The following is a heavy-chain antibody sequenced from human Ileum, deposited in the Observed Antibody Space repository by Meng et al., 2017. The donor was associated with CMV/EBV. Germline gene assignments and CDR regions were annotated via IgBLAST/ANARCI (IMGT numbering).Heavy chain of an antibody. CDR2: ISYDGSKT. CDR3: AKDYTGWSLDY. V-gene: IGHV3-30*18. D-gene: IGHD6-19*01. CDR1: GFSFSTHV. J-gene: IGHJ4*02. Sequence: SCAASGFSFSTHVMFWVRQGLGKGLEWVTVISYDGSKTYYADSVKGRFTISRDNSKNTLYLQMNSLRAEDTAMYYCAKDYTGWSLDYWGQGTLVTVSS.